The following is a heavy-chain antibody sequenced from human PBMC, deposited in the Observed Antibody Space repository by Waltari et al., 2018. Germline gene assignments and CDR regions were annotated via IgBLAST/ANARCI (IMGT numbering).Heavy chain of an antibody. CDR3: ARDSGNYYDSSGLDY. CDR2: INAGNGNT. D-gene: IGHD3-22*01. J-gene: IGHJ4*02. V-gene: IGHV1-3*01. CDR1: GYTFTSYA. Sequence: QVQLVQSGAEVKKPGASVKVSCKDSGYTFTSYAMHWVRQATGQRLEWIGGINAGNGNTKYSQKFQGRVTITRDTSASTAYMELSSLRSEDTAVYYCARDSGNYYDSSGLDYWGQGTLVTVSS.